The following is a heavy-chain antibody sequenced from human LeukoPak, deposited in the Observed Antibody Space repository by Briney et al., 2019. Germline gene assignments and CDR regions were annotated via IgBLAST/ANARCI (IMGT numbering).Heavy chain of an antibody. CDR3: AKKGATTGDFDY. J-gene: IGHJ4*02. V-gene: IGHV3-23*01. CDR2: ISGSGGDT. D-gene: IGHD1-26*01. Sequence: GGSLRLSCAASGFTFSNFLMTWVRQAPGKGPEWVSAISGSGGDTYYADSVKGRFTISRDNSKNTLYLQMNSLRAEDAAVYYCAKKGATTGDFDYWGQGTLVTVSS. CDR1: GFTFSNFL.